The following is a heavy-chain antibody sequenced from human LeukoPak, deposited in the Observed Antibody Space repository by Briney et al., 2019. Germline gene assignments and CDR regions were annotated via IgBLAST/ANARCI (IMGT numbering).Heavy chain of an antibody. V-gene: IGHV1-24*01. D-gene: IGHD6-19*01. CDR3: ATAPRLSGWDFDY. CDR2: FDPEDAET. Sequence: ASVKVSCKVSGYTLTDLSMHWVRQAPGKGLGWVGGFDPEDAETIYAQNFQGRVTMTEDTSTDTAYMELRSLRSEDTAVYYCATAPRLSGWDFDYWGQGTLVTVSS. CDR1: GYTLTDLS. J-gene: IGHJ4*02.